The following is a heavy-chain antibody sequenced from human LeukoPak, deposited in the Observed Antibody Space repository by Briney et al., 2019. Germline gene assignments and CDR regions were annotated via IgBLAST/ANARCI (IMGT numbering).Heavy chain of an antibody. Sequence: SETLSLTCAVSGYSISGGYYWGWIRQPPGKGREWIGIIYHSGSTYYNPSLKSRVTISVDTSKNQFSLKLSSVTAADTAVYYCARVRRYCSSTSCYAIDYWGQGTLVTVSS. CDR2: IYHSGST. CDR1: GYSISGGYY. V-gene: IGHV4-38-2*01. CDR3: ARVRRYCSSTSCYAIDY. J-gene: IGHJ4*02. D-gene: IGHD2-2*01.